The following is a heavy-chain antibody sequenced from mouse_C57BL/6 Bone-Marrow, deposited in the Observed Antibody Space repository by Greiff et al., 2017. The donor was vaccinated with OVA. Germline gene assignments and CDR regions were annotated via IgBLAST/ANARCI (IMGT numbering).Heavy chain of an antibody. CDR2: ISSGGDYI. CDR3: TRVGALDYGDYFDY. D-gene: IGHD2-4*01. J-gene: IGHJ2*01. V-gene: IGHV5-9-1*02. CDR1: GFTFSSYA. Sequence: EVHLVESGEGLVKPGGSLKLSCAASGFTFSSYAMSWVRQTPEKRLEWVAYISSGGDYIYYADTVKGRFTISRDHARNTLYLQMSSLKSEDTAMYYCTRVGALDYGDYFDYWGQGTTLTVSS.